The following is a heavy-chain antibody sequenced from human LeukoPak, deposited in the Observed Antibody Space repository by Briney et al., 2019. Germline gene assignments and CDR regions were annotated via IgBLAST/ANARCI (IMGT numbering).Heavy chain of an antibody. CDR3: AKDPDAYYYDSSGFNY. Sequence: GGSLRLSCAASGFTFSSYWMHWVRQAPGKGPVWVSRVDVHGQGTAYADSVKGRFTISRDNSKNTLYLQMNSLRAEDTAVYYCAKDPDAYYYDSSGFNYWGQGTLVTVSS. J-gene: IGHJ4*02. CDR1: GFTFSSYW. CDR2: VDVHGQGT. V-gene: IGHV3-74*01. D-gene: IGHD3-22*01.